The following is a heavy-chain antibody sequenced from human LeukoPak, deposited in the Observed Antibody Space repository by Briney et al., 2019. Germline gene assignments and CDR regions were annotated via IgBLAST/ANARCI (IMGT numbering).Heavy chain of an antibody. V-gene: IGHV3-30*18. CDR1: GFTFSSYG. Sequence: PGGSLRLSCAASGFTFSSYGMHWVRQAPGKGLEWVAVISYDGSNKYYADSVKGRFTISRDNSKNTLYLQMNSLRAEDTAVYYCAKVPYRYSYGPQDYYFDYRGQGTLVTVSS. D-gene: IGHD5-18*01. J-gene: IGHJ4*02. CDR2: ISYDGSNK. CDR3: AKVPYRYSYGPQDYYFDY.